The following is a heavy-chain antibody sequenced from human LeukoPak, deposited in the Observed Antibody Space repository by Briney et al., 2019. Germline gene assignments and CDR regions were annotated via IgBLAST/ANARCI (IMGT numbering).Heavy chain of an antibody. CDR1: GYTFTSYG. V-gene: IGHV1-18*04. D-gene: IGHD2-2*01. Sequence: GASVKVSCKASGYTFTSYGISWVRQAPGQGLEWMGWISAYNGNTNYAQKFQGRVTMTTDTFTSTAYMELRSLRSDDTAVYFFQAEDGIRDCSSTSCYSRTQSYYYYGMDVWGKGTTVTVSS. CDR3: QAEDGIRDCSSTSCYSRTQSYYYYGMDV. CDR2: ISAYNGNT. J-gene: IGHJ6*04.